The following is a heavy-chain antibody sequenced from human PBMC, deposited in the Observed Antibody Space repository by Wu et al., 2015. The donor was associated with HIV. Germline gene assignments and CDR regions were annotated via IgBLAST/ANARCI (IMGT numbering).Heavy chain of an antibody. J-gene: IGHJ4*02. Sequence: QVQLVQSGAEVKKPGASVKVSCKASGYTFTSYYMHWVRQAPGQGLEWMGIINPSGGSTSYAQKFQGRVTMTRDTSTSTVYMELSSLRSEDTAVYYCARGSDGRDSYAHFDYWGQGNAGHRLL. CDR2: INPSGGST. V-gene: IGHV1-46*01. CDR1: GYTFTSYY. CDR3: ARGSDGRDSYAHFDY. D-gene: IGHD5-18*01.